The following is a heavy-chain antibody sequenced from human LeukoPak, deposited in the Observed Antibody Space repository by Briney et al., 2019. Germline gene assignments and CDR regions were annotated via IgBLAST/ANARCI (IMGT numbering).Heavy chain of an antibody. J-gene: IGHJ4*02. CDR3: SRGGGYGDY. Sequence: SETLSLTCTVSGASITRFYYNWIRQSAGKGLEWIGRIHTNGGTDYRPPLNSRVTMSVDTSKKQISLKLTSVTAADTAVYFCSRGGGYGDYWGQGILVTVSS. CDR2: IHTNGGT. D-gene: IGHD5-12*01. V-gene: IGHV4-4*07. CDR1: GASITRFY.